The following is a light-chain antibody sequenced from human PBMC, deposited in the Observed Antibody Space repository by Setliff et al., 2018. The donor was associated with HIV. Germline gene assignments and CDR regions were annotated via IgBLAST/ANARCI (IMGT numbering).Light chain of an antibody. CDR2: EVS. Sequence: QSALAQPASVSGSPGQSITISCTGTSSDVGSYNLVSWYQQHPGKAPKLMIYEVSKRPSGVSNRFSGSKSGNTASLTISGLQAEDEADYYCCSYASSSTVVFGGGTKVTV. CDR1: SSDVGSYNL. CDR3: CSYASSSTVV. V-gene: IGLV2-23*02. J-gene: IGLJ2*01.